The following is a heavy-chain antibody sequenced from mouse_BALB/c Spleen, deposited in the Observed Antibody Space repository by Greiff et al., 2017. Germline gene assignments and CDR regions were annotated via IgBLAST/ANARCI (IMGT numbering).Heavy chain of an antibody. V-gene: IGHV5-6-4*01. CDR3: TRDRGYPFAY. Sequence: EVQLQQSGGGLVKPGGSLKLSCAASGFTFSSYTMSWVRQTPEKRLEWVATISSGGSYTYYPDSVKGRFTISRDNAKNTLYLQMSSLKSEDTAMYYCTRDRGYPFAYWGQGTLVTVSA. CDR2: ISSGGSYT. J-gene: IGHJ3*01. D-gene: IGHD2-14*01. CDR1: GFTFSSYT.